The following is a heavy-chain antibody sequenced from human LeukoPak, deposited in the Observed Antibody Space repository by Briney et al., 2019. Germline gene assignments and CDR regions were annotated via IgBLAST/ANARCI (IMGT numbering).Heavy chain of an antibody. CDR1: GFPFSNYA. V-gene: IGHV3-23*01. D-gene: IGHD1-14*01. CDR2: ISSSGGET. CDR3: AKSNREFDP. Sequence: GGTLRLSCAVSGFPFSNYAMSWVRHAPGKGLEWVAAISSSGGETYYVDSVKGRLTISRDNSKNTLYLEMNSLRAEDTAVYYCAKSNREFDPWGQGTLVTVSS. J-gene: IGHJ5*02.